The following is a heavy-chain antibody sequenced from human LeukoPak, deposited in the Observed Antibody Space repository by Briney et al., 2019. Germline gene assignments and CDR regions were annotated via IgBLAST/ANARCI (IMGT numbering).Heavy chain of an antibody. CDR2: INHSGST. V-gene: IGHV4-34*01. D-gene: IGHD1-26*01. CDR1: GGSFSGYY. Sequence: SETLSLSCAVYGGSFSGYYWSWIRQPPGKGLEWIGEINHSGSTNYNPSLKSRVTMSVDTSKNQFSLKLSSVTAADTAVYYCARGSQVGSNHWRRGTLVTVSS. CDR3: ARGSQVGSNH. J-gene: IGHJ5*02.